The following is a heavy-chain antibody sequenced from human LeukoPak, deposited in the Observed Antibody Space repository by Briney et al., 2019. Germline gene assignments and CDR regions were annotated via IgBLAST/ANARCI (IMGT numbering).Heavy chain of an antibody. Sequence: GGSLRLSCAASGFTFSDYYMSWIRQAPGKGLEWVSYISSSGSTIYYADSVKGRFTISRDNAQNSLYLQLNSLRVEDTAVYYCARGYSLDAFDIWGQGTMVTVSS. V-gene: IGHV3-11*04. J-gene: IGHJ3*02. D-gene: IGHD3-10*01. CDR1: GFTFSDYY. CDR2: ISSSGSTI. CDR3: ARGYSLDAFDI.